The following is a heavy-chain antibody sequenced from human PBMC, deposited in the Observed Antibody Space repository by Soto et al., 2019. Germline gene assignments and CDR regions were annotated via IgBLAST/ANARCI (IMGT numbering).Heavy chain of an antibody. D-gene: IGHD2-2*02. V-gene: IGHV1-2*02. CDR3: ARSLTEGYCTITGCYTRPLYGMDV. CDR1: GYTFSGYY. Sequence: QEQLVQSGAEVKKPGASVKVSCKASGYTFSGYYIHWLRQAPGPGLEWMGWINPNSGGTNYAQKFQGRVTVTRDTPTSTAYMELSRLTSDDTAVYYCARSLTEGYCTITGCYTRPLYGMDVWGQGTTVTVSS. J-gene: IGHJ6*02. CDR2: INPNSGGT.